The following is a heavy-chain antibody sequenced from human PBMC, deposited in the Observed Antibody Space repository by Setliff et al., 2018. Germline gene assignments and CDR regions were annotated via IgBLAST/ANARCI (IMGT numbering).Heavy chain of an antibody. CDR2: IYYSGGT. V-gene: IGHV4-39*07. Sequence: NPSETLSLTCTVSGGSISSSSYYWGWIRQPPGKGLEWIGSIYYSGGTYYNPSLKSRVTISVDTSKNQFSLKLSSVTAADTAVYYCASRATYYNFYLYWGQGTLVTVSS. D-gene: IGHD3-3*01. J-gene: IGHJ4*02. CDR3: ASRATYYNFYLY. CDR1: GGSISSSSYY.